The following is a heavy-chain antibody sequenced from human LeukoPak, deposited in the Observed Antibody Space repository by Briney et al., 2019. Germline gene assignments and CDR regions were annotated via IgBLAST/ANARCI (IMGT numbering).Heavy chain of an antibody. CDR2: IFHTGTT. Sequence: SETLSLTCGVSDYTISSGDYWGWIRQPPGKGLEWIGYIFHTGTTYYNPALKSRVTISVDTSKNQFSLKLNSVTAADTAVYYCARCIISTDRSFYSYMDVWGRGTTVTVSS. CDR3: ARCIISTDRSFYSYMDV. CDR1: DYTISSGDY. J-gene: IGHJ6*03. V-gene: IGHV4-38-2*01. D-gene: IGHD1-1*01.